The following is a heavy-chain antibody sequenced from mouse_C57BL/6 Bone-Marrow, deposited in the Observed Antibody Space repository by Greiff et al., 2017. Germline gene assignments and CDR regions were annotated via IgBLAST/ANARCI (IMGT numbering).Heavy chain of an antibody. Sequence: VQLQQSGAELVRPGASVKLSCTASGFNIKDDYMHWVKQRPEQGLEWIGWIDPENGDTEYASKFQGKATITADTSSNPAYLQLSSLTSEDTAVYYWTLSQALFDYWGQGTTLTVSS. CDR1: GFNIKDDY. V-gene: IGHV14-4*01. CDR2: IDPENGDT. CDR3: TLSQALFDY. J-gene: IGHJ2*01. D-gene: IGHD3-2*02.